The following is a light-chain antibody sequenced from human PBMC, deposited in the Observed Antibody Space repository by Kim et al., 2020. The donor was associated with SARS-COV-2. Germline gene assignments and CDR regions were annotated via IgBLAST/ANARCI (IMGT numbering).Light chain of an antibody. V-gene: IGLV2-8*01. CDR3: SSYAGNSHWV. CDR2: EVN. J-gene: IGLJ3*02. Sequence: GQSVTISCTGPSSDVGGYNFVSWYQLHPGKAPKLVIYEVNKRPSGVPDRFSGSKSGNTASLTVSGLQSEDEADYYCSSYAGNSHWVFGGGTQLTVL. CDR1: SSDVGGYNF.